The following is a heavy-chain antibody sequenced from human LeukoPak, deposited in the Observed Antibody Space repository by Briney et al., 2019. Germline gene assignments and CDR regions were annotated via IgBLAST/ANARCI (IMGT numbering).Heavy chain of an antibody. CDR3: ARGRAGNYYNHNDY. V-gene: IGHV3-74*01. Sequence: PGGSPRLSCAASGFYWMHWVRQAPGKGLVWVSRISGDGSITAYADSVKGRFTISRDNAKNTLYLQMNSLRAEDTAVYYCARGRAGNYYNHNDYWGQGTLVTVSS. CDR2: ISGDGSIT. J-gene: IGHJ4*01. CDR1: GFYW. D-gene: IGHD3-10*01.